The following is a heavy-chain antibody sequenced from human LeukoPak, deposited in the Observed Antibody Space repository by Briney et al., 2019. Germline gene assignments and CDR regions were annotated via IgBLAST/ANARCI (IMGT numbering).Heavy chain of an antibody. Sequence: PGGSLRLSCAASGFTFTDFWMHWVRQAPGGGLVWVSRVKGDEISTLYADSVKGRSTISRDNAKNTLYLQMNSLRADDTALYYCATGPYSAFEMWGQGTMVTVSS. CDR2: VKGDEIST. V-gene: IGHV3-74*01. CDR1: GFTFTDFW. D-gene: IGHD2-21*01. J-gene: IGHJ3*02. CDR3: ATGPYSAFEM.